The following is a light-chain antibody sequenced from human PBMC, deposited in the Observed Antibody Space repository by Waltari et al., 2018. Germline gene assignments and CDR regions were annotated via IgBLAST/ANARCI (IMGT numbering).Light chain of an antibody. Sequence: NFMLTQPHSVSESPGKTVTISCTRSSGSIASNYVQWYQQRPGSAPTTVIYEDNQRPSGFPDRFSGSIDSSSNSASLTSSGLKTEDEADYFCQSYDSSTVVFGGGTKLTVL. CDR1: SGSIASNY. J-gene: IGLJ2*01. CDR3: QSYDSSTVV. V-gene: IGLV6-57*04. CDR2: EDN.